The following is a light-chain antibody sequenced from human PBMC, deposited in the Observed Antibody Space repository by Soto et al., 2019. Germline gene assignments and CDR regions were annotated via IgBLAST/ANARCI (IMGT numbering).Light chain of an antibody. CDR2: EVT. CDR3: SSYTGGNPSYV. J-gene: IGLJ1*01. CDR1: SSDVGGYDY. V-gene: IGLV2-8*01. Sequence: QSVRTQPPSASGSPGQSVTISCTGTSSDVGGYDYVSWYQQHPGKAPKLMIYEVTIRPSGVSDRFSGSKSGTTASLTVSGLQAEDEADYYCSSYTGGNPSYVFGTGTKVTVL.